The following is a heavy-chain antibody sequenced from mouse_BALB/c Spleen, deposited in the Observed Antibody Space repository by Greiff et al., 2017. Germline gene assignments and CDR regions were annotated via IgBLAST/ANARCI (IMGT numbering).Heavy chain of an antibody. CDR2: ISSGGST. J-gene: IGHJ2*01. D-gene: IGHD1-1*02. V-gene: IGHV5-6-5*01. CDR1: GFTFSSYA. Sequence: EVNLVESGGGLVKPGGSLKLSCAASGFTFSSYAMSWVRQTPEKRLEWVASISSGGSTYYPDSVKGRFTISRDNARNILYLQMSSLRSEDTAMYYCAREEVGRVDDWGQGTTLTVSS. CDR3: AREEVGRVDD.